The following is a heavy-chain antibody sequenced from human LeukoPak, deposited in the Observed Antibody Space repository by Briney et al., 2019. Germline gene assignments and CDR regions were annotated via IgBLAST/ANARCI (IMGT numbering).Heavy chain of an antibody. D-gene: IGHD6-13*01. CDR2: ISSGAYI. Sequence: PGGSLRLSCAASGFTFSSYAMSWVRQAPGKGLEWVSSISSGAYIYYADSVRGRFTISRDNAKNSLYLQMNSLRAEDTAVYYCARAIAAGGVDYWGQGTLVTVSS. CDR3: ARAIAAGGVDY. V-gene: IGHV3-21*01. CDR1: GFTFSSYA. J-gene: IGHJ4*02.